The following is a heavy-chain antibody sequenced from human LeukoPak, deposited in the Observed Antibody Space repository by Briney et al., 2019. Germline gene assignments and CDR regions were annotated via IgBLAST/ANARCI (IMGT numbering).Heavy chain of an antibody. CDR3: ARGKTMVYCGGDCYRFDN. J-gene: IGHJ4*02. CDR1: GYTFTGYY. Sequence: ASVKVSCKASGYTFTGYYMHWVRQAPGQGLEWVGWINPNSGGTNYAQKFQGGVTMTRDTSISTAYMELSRLLSGDTAVYYCARGKTMVYCGGDCYRFDNWGQGTLVTVSS. CDR2: INPNSGGT. D-gene: IGHD2-21*02. V-gene: IGHV1-2*02.